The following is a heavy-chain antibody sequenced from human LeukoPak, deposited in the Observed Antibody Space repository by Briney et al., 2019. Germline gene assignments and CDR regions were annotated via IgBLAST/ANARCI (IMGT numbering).Heavy chain of an antibody. Sequence: GGSLRLSCAASGFTFSSYAMSWVRQAPGEGLEWVSAISGGGGSTYYADCVKGRFTISRDNSKNTLYLQMTSLRAEDTAVYYCAKLDYDYVWGSYRYTDKNWFDPWGQGTLVTVSS. CDR2: ISGGGGST. CDR1: GFTFSSYA. D-gene: IGHD3-16*02. V-gene: IGHV3-23*01. CDR3: AKLDYDYVWGSYRYTDKNWFDP. J-gene: IGHJ5*02.